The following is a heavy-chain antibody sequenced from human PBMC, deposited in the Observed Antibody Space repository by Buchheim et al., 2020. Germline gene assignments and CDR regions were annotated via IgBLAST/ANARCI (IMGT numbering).Heavy chain of an antibody. Sequence: EVQLVESGGGLVQRGGSLRLSCAASGFRFNTWLSWVRQAPGKGLEWVATLKEDGSEKYYVDSVKDRFTISRDDAKTSMFLQINSLRVEDTAVYYCASGPGVLRMDVWGQGT. CDR2: LKEDGSEK. CDR3: ASGPGVLRMDV. CDR1: GFRFNTW. J-gene: IGHJ6*02. D-gene: IGHD4/OR15-4a*01. V-gene: IGHV3-7*01.